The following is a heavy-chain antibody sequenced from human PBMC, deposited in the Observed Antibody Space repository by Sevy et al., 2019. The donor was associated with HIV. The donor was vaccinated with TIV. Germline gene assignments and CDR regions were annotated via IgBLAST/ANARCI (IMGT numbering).Heavy chain of an antibody. CDR2: ISDDGNNK. D-gene: IGHD3-22*01. J-gene: IGHJ4*02. Sequence: GGSLRLSCTASGFTFSTYAMYWVRQAPGKGLEWVAVISDDGNNKDYADSVKGRFTVSRDNSKNTLYLQMYSLRAEGTAVYYSASHNYDTTRYYYPLDYWGQGTLVTVSS. CDR3: ASHNYDTTRYYYPLDY. CDR1: GFTFSTYA. V-gene: IGHV3-30*04.